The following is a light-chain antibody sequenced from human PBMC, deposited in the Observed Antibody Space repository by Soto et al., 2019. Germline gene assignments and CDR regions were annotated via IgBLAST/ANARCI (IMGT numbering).Light chain of an antibody. Sequence: ETVLTQSPGTLSLSPGERATLSCRASQSVNNDYLAWYQQRPGLAPRLLIFGASGRATGIPDRFSGSGSGTDFTLTISRLEPEDFAIYYCQQYGTSPLTFGGGTRWISN. CDR1: QSVNNDY. CDR3: QQYGTSPLT. CDR2: GAS. J-gene: IGKJ4*01. V-gene: IGKV3-20*01.